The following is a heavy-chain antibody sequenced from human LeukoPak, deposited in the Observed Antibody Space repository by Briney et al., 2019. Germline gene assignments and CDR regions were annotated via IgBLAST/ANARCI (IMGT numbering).Heavy chain of an antibody. CDR3: ARGVNWNYLGY. CDR2: IIPILGIA. D-gene: IGHD1-20*01. J-gene: IGHJ4*02. Sequence: SVKVSCKASGGTFSSYAISWVRQAPGQGLEWMGRIIPILGIANYAQKFQGRVTITADKSTSTAHMELSSLRSEDTAVYYCARGVNWNYLGYWGQGTLVTVSS. V-gene: IGHV1-69*04. CDR1: GGTFSSYA.